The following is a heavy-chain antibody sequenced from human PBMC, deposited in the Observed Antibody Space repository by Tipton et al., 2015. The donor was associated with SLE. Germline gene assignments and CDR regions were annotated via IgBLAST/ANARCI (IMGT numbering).Heavy chain of an antibody. J-gene: IGHJ4*02. CDR2: IRSKANSYAT. CDR3: TRPHSSGSPPDY. Sequence: GSLRLSCAASGFTFSGSVMHWVRQASGKGLEWVGRIRSKANSYATAYAASVKGRFTISRDDSKNTAYLQMNSLKTEDTAVYYCTRPHSSGSPPDYWGQGTLFTVSS. D-gene: IGHD3-22*01. V-gene: IGHV3-73*01. CDR1: GFTFSGSV.